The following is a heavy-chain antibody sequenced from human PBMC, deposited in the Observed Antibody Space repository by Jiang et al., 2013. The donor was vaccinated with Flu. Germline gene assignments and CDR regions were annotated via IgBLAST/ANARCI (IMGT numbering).Heavy chain of an antibody. Sequence: PGLVKPSQTLSLTCTVSGGSISSGGYYWSWIRQHPGKGLEWIGYIYYSGSTYYNPSLKSRVSTSVDTSKNQFSLKLSSVTAADTAVYYCARGQGFWSGYSPNFDYWGQGTLVTVSS. V-gene: IGHV4-31*03. CDR3: ARGQGFWSGYSPNFDY. CDR2: IYYSGST. J-gene: IGHJ4*02. D-gene: IGHD3-3*01. CDR1: GGSISSGGYY.